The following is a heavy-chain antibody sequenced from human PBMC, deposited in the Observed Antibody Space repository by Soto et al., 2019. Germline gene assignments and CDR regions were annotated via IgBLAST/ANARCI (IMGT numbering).Heavy chain of an antibody. CDR3: ARDRYPDYGDYLVYYGMDV. D-gene: IGHD4-17*01. Sequence: ASVKVSCKASGGTFSSYAISWVRQAPGQGLEWMGGIIPIFGTANYAQKFQGRVTITADESTSTAYMELSSLRSEDTAVYYCARDRYPDYGDYLVYYGMDVWGQGTTVTVSS. CDR1: GGTFSSYA. V-gene: IGHV1-69*13. J-gene: IGHJ6*02. CDR2: IIPIFGTA.